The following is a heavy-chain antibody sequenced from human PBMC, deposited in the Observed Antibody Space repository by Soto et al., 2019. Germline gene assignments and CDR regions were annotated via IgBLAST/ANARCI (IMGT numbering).Heavy chain of an antibody. CDR3: ARALGFGPPLLGYCRGGRRYSALDI. D-gene: IGHD2-15*01. CDR1: GYTLTSYC. CDR2: INPSGGST. Sequence: AVKVSCKASGYTLTSYCMHWVRQAPGQGLERMGIINPSGGSTSYAQKFQGRVTMTRDTSTSTVYMELSSLRSEDTAVYDCARALGFGPPLLGYCRGGRRYSALDISGPGTMVSL. J-gene: IGHJ3*02. V-gene: IGHV1-46*01.